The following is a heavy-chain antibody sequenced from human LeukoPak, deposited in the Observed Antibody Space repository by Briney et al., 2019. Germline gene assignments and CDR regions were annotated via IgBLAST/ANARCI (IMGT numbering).Heavy chain of an antibody. J-gene: IGHJ4*02. Sequence: GGSLTLSCTASGSTVNSNCMHWVRQAPGKGLEWVAVIWYDGSNKYYADSVKGRFTISRDNSKNTLYLQMNSLRAEDTAVYYCARDLEHYFDYWGEGTLVTVSS. V-gene: IGHV3-33*01. D-gene: IGHD3-3*01. CDR1: GSTVNSNC. CDR3: ARDLEHYFDY. CDR2: IWYDGSNK.